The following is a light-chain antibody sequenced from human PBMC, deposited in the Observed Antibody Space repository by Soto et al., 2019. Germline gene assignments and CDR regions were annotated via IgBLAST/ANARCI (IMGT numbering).Light chain of an antibody. CDR3: GGWDDSLSGPV. CDR1: SSDVGAYNY. CDR2: DVS. V-gene: IGLV2-11*01. Sequence: QSALTQPRSVSGSPGQSVTISCTGTSSDVGAYNYVSWYQQHPGKAPKLIIYDVSKRPSGVPDRFSGSKSGNTASLTIPGLQADDEADYYCGGWDDSLSGPVFGGGTKLTVL. J-gene: IGLJ2*01.